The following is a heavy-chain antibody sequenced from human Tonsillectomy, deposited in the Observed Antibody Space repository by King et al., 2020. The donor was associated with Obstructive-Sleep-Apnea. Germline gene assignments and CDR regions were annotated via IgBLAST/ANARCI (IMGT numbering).Heavy chain of an antibody. CDR2: INHSGST. D-gene: IGHD3-22*01. Sequence: VQLQQWGAGLLKPSEPLSLTCAVYGGSFSGYYWSWIRQPPGKGLEWIGEINHSGSTNYNPSLKSRVTISVDTSKNQFSLTLSSVTAAETAVYYCARATYYYDSSGSSPPLRGPHVDYWGPGTLVTVSS. CDR3: ARATYYYDSSGSSPPLRGPHVDY. V-gene: IGHV4-34*01. J-gene: IGHJ4*02. CDR1: GGSFSGYY.